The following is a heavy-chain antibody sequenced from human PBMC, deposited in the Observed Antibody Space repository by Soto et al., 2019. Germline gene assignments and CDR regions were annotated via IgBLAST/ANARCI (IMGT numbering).Heavy chain of an antibody. CDR2: IRNKANSYST. D-gene: IGHD3-10*02. Sequence: KGLEWVGRIRNKANSYSTQYAASVKGRFTISRDDSKTSLSLQMNSLKTEDTAVYYCIRVRIYVDESGRVFAIWRHG. V-gene: IGHV3-72*01. CDR3: IRVRIYVDESGRVFAI. J-gene: IGHJ3*02.